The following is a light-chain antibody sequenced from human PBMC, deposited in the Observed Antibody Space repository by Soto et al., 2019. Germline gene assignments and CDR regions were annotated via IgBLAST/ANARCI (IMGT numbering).Light chain of an antibody. CDR2: GAS. V-gene: IGKV3-20*01. Sequence: EIVLTQSPGTLSLSPGERATLSCRASQSVSSNLAWYQQKPGQAPRLLIYGASTRATGIPARFSGSGSGTDFTLTISRLEPEDFAVYYCQQYGSSRWTFGQGTKV. J-gene: IGKJ1*01. CDR3: QQYGSSRWT. CDR1: QSVSSN.